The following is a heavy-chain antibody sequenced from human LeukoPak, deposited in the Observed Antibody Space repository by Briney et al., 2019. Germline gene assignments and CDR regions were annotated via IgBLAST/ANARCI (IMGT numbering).Heavy chain of an antibody. Sequence: ASVKVACKAYGYTFTSYYMHWVRQAPGQGLEWMGIINPSGGSTSYAQKFQGRVTMTRDTSTSTAYMELSSPRSEDPAVYYCAIQGLLGAKNPDRRYCSSTSCYRGPYYYYYYMDVWGKGTTVTVSS. CDR3: AIQGLLGAKNPDRRYCSSTSCYRGPYYYYYYMDV. J-gene: IGHJ6*03. CDR2: INPSGGST. CDR1: GYTFTSYY. D-gene: IGHD2-2*02. V-gene: IGHV1-46*03.